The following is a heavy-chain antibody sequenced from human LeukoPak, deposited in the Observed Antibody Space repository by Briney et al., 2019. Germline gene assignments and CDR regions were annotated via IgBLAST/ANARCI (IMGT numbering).Heavy chain of an antibody. CDR1: GFTFDDYG. J-gene: IGHJ6*03. D-gene: IGHD5-12*01. Sequence: PGGSLRLSCAASGFTFDDYGMSWVRQAPGKGLEWVSGITWNGDTTGYADSVKGRFTISRDNAKSSLYLQMNSLRVEDTALYYCAREVATIDYYYYMDVWGKGTTVTVSS. CDR2: ITWNGDTT. CDR3: AREVATIDYYYYMDV. V-gene: IGHV3-20*04.